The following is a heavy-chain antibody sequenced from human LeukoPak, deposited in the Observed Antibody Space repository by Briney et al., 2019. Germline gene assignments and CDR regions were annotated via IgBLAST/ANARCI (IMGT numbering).Heavy chain of an antibody. Sequence: GGSLRLSCATSGFTFSSYWMSWVRQAPGKGLEWVANIKQDGSEKYYVDSVKGRFTISRDNAKNSLYLQMNSLRAEDTAVYYCARDMVGATNSYWGQGTLVTVSS. CDR1: GFTFSSYW. CDR2: IKQDGSEK. J-gene: IGHJ4*02. D-gene: IGHD1-26*01. CDR3: ARDMVGATNSY. V-gene: IGHV3-7*01.